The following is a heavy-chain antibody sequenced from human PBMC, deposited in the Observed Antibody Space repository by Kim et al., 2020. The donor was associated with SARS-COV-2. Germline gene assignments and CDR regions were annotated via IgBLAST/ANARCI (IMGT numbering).Heavy chain of an antibody. J-gene: IGHJ5*02. V-gene: IGHV5-51*01. CDR3: ARREYSYGPFDP. Sequence: RSSPSFQGQVTISVDKSITTAYLQWSRLKASDTAMYYCARREYSYGPFDPWGQGTLVTVSS. D-gene: IGHD5-18*01.